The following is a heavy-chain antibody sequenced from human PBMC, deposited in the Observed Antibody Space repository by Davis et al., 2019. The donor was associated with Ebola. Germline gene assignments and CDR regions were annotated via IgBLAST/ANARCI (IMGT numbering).Heavy chain of an antibody. CDR3: ARGRSLYYFDSGGSTYYFDY. Sequence: MPSETLSLTCAVSGGSISSSNWWSWVRQPPGKGLEWIGEINHSGSTNYNPSLKSRVTISVDTSKNQFSLKLSSVTAADTAVYYCARGRSLYYFDSGGSTYYFDYWGLGTLVTVSS. D-gene: IGHD3-22*01. CDR2: INHSGST. V-gene: IGHV4-4*02. CDR1: GGSISSSNW. J-gene: IGHJ4*02.